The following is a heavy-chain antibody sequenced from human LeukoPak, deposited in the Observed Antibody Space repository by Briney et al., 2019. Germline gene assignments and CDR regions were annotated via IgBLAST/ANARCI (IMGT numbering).Heavy chain of an antibody. D-gene: IGHD3-10*01. CDR1: GFTFSSYA. CDR2: ISYDGSNK. J-gene: IGHJ3*02. CDR3: AREIWFGELLWAFDI. Sequence: GALRLSCAASGFTFSSYAMHWVRQAPGKGLEWVAVISYDGSNKYYADSVKGRFTISRDNSKNTLYLQMNSLRAEDTAVYYCAREIWFGELLWAFDIWGQGTMVTVSS. V-gene: IGHV3-30-3*01.